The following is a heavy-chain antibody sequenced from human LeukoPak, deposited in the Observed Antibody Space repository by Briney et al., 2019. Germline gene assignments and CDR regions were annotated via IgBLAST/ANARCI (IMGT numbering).Heavy chain of an antibody. Sequence: SETLSLTCTVSGGSISSYYWSWIRQPPGKGLEWIGYIYYSGSTNYNPSLKSRVTISVDTSKNQFSLKLSSVTAADTAVYYCAGDLTVIAVAGTDDYYYYGMDVWGQGTTVTVSS. D-gene: IGHD6-19*01. CDR1: GGSISSYY. CDR2: IYYSGST. V-gene: IGHV4-59*01. CDR3: AGDLTVIAVAGTDDYYYYGMDV. J-gene: IGHJ6*02.